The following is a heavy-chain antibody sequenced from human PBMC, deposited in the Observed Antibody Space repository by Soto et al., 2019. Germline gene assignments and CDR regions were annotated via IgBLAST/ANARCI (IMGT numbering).Heavy chain of an antibody. Sequence: SETLSLTCTVSGGSISSYYLTWIRQPPGEGLEWIGHIYYTGSTNYNPSLKSRVTISVDTPKNQFSLKLSSVTAADTAVYYCARGDYYDSSGFDYWGQGTLVTVSS. J-gene: IGHJ4*02. V-gene: IGHV4-59*01. CDR1: GGSISSYY. CDR3: ARGDYYDSSGFDY. D-gene: IGHD3-22*01. CDR2: IYYTGST.